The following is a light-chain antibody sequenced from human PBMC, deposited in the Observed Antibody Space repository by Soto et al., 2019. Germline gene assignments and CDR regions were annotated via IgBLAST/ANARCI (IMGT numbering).Light chain of an antibody. CDR2: GAS. CDR1: QSVSSN. V-gene: IGKV3-15*01. Sequence: PTTLFVSPGERGSLSCRASQSVSSNLAWYQQKPGQAPRLLIYGASTRATGIPARFSGSGSGTEFTLTICSLQSEDFAVYYCQQYNILWTFGQGTKVDIK. J-gene: IGKJ1*01. CDR3: QQYNILWT.